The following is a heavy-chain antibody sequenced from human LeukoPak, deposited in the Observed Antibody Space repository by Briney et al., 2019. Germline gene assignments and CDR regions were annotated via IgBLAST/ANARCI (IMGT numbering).Heavy chain of an antibody. D-gene: IGHD2/OR15-2a*01. CDR3: SEGYFEPFDH. J-gene: IGHJ4*02. V-gene: IGHV4-59*02. CDR1: GASVSSSH. Sequence: SETLSLTCVVPGASVSSSHWNWIRQLPGKGLEWIGCLSYTGKTDYNPSLTSRVTISLDTSKNQVSLKLRSVTAADTAVYYCSEGYFEPFDHWGQGTLVTVSS. CDR2: LSYTGKT.